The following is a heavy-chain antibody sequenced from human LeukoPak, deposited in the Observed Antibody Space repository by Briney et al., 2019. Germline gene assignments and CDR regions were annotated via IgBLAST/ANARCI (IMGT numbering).Heavy chain of an antibody. CDR2: ISSSSSYI. J-gene: IGHJ4*02. CDR3: ARHSTVVVPAAISY. Sequence: PGGSLRLSCAASGFTFSSYSMNWVRQAPGKGLEWVSSISSSSSYIYYADSVKGRFTISRDNAKNSLYLQMNSLRAEDTAVYYCARHSTVVVPAAISYWGQGTLVTVSS. D-gene: IGHD2-2*01. V-gene: IGHV3-21*01. CDR1: GFTFSSYS.